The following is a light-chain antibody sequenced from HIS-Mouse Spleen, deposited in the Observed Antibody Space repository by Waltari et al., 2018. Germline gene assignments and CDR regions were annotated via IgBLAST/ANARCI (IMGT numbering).Light chain of an antibody. CDR3: QSADSSGTYP. V-gene: IGLV3-25*03. CDR1: ALPKQY. Sequence: SYELTQPPSVSVSPGQTARITCSGDALPKQYAYWYQQKPGQAPVLVIYKDRERPSGIPERFSGSSSGTTVTLTISGVQAEDEADYYCQSADSSGTYPFGTWTKVTVL. J-gene: IGLJ1*01. CDR2: KDR.